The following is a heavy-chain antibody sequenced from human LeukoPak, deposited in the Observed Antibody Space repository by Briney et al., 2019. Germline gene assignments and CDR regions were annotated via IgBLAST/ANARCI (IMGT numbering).Heavy chain of an antibody. CDR1: GFTFSNSW. Sequence: GGSLRLSCAASGFTFSNSWVHWVRQAPGKGLIWLSRINSDGSTIDYADSVKGRFTTSRDNAKNTLYLQMNSLRAEDTAVYYCARAGYYRFDYWGQGTLVTVSS. CDR2: INSDGSTI. J-gene: IGHJ4*02. V-gene: IGHV3-74*01. D-gene: IGHD3-10*01. CDR3: ARAGYYRFDY.